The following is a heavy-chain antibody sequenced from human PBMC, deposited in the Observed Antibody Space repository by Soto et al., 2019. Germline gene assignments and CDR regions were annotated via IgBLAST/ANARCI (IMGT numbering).Heavy chain of an antibody. V-gene: IGHV3-30*18. Sequence: GGSLRLSCAASIFTFSSYGMHWVRQAPGKGLEWVAVISYDGTNKYYADSVKGRFTIPRDNFKNTLYLQMNSLRAEDTAVYYCAKDGTRYYNHGMDVWGQGTTVTVSS. CDR1: IFTFSSYG. CDR3: AKDGTRYYNHGMDV. CDR2: ISYDGTNK. J-gene: IGHJ6*02. D-gene: IGHD1-1*01.